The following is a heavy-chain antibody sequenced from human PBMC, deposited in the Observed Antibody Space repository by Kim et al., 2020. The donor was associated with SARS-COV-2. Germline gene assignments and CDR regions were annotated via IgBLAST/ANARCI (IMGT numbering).Heavy chain of an antibody. D-gene: IGHD3-16*02. V-gene: IGHV4-34*01. CDR3: ARARYRHQGYGMDV. J-gene: IGHJ6*02. CDR1: GGSFSGYY. Sequence: SETLSLTCAVYGGSFSGYYWSWIRQPPGKGLEWIGEINHSGSTNYNPSLKSRVTISVDTSKNQFSLKLSSVTAADTAVYYCARARYRHQGYGMDVWGQGTTVTVSS. CDR2: INHSGST.